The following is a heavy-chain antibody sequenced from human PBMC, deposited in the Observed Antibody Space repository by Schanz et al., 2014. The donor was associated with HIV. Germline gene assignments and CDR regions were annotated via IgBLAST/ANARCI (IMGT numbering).Heavy chain of an antibody. CDR3: AGTPMITGAFDH. CDR1: GYTFSSYY. Sequence: QVQLVQSGTEVKKPGASVKVSCKAPGYTFSSYYIHWVRQAPGQGLEWMGVINPSGGSTTYTQKFQGRVTMTRDTATSTVHMEMSSLRSEDTAVYYCAGTPMITGAFDHWGQGNLVTVSS. J-gene: IGHJ4*02. D-gene: IGHD5-18*01. CDR2: INPSGGST. V-gene: IGHV1-46*03.